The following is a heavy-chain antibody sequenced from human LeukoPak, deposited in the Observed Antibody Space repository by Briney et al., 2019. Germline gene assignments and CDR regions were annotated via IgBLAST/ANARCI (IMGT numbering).Heavy chain of an antibody. J-gene: IGHJ4*02. D-gene: IGHD6-13*01. CDR3: ARSRGIISDSTHDY. V-gene: IGHV4-61*02. Sequence: PSETLSLTCTVSGGSISSGSYYWSWIRQPAGKGLEWIGRIYTSGSANYNPSLKSRVTMSLDTSKNQFSLKLSSVTAADTAVYYCARSRGIISDSTHDYWGQGTLVTVSS. CDR1: GGSISSGSYY. CDR2: IYTSGSA.